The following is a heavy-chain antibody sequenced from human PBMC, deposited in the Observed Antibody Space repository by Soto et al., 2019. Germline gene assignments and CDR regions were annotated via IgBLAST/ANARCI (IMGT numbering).Heavy chain of an antibody. Sequence: QVQLLQSGAEVKEPGDSVRVSCEASGYTFTAYYIHLVRQVHGQGLEWMGWINPKFGDTTYAQDCQGRVTLTRDMSISTVYMELSRLTSDDTAIYYCARNMDYYYGPGSGNGHGVWGQGTTVTVFS. CDR3: ARNMDYYYGPGSGNGHGV. CDR2: INPKFGDT. V-gene: IGHV1-2*02. CDR1: GYTFTAYY. J-gene: IGHJ6*02. D-gene: IGHD3-10*01.